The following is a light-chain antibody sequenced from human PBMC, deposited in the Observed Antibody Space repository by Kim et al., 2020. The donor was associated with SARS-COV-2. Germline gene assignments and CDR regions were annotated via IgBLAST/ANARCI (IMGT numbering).Light chain of an antibody. CDR1: QTIASSY. CDR3: QHRST. J-gene: IGKJ1*01. Sequence: TLSLSTGERATLACRASQTIASSYLAWYQQTPGQAPRLLIYSTSTRPTGIPDRFSGSGSGTDFTLTITRLEPEDFAVYYCQHRSTFGQGTKVEIK. CDR2: STS. V-gene: IGKV3-20*01.